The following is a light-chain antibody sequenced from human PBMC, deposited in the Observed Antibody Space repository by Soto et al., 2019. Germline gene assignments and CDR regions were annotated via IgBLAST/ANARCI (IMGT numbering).Light chain of an antibody. J-gene: IGKJ2*01. Sequence: DIQMTQSPSTLSASVGDRVTITCRASQSISSWLAWYQQKPGKAPKLLIYKASSLESGVPSRFSGSASGTEFTLTISSLHPDDLATYYCQQYNSYNTFGQRTKLEIK. V-gene: IGKV1-5*03. CDR2: KAS. CDR1: QSISSW. CDR3: QQYNSYNT.